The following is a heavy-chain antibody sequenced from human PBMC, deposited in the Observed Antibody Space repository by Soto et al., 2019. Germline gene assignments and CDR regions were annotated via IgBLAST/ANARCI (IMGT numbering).Heavy chain of an antibody. D-gene: IGHD3-10*01. V-gene: IGHV4-31*03. CDR1: GGSISSGGYY. Sequence: TSETLSLTCTVSGGSISSGGYYWSWIRQHPGKGLEWIGYIYYSGSTYYNPSLKSRVTISVDTSKNQFSLKLSSVTAADTAVYYCARDPVGPYGSGSYPRDWGQGTLVTVSS. CDR2: IYYSGST. J-gene: IGHJ4*02. CDR3: ARDPVGPYGSGSYPRD.